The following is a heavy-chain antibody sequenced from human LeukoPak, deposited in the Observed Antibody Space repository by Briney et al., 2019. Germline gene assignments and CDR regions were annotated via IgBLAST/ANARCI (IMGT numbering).Heavy chain of an antibody. CDR1: GFTFSSYS. Sequence: GGSLRLSCAASGFTFSSYSMNWVRQAPGKGLEWVSSISSSSSYIYYADPVKGRFTISRDNAKNSLYLQMNSLRAEDTAVYYCARSDGDYGIGAFDIWGQGTMVTASS. V-gene: IGHV3-21*01. J-gene: IGHJ3*02. D-gene: IGHD4-17*01. CDR3: ARSDGDYGIGAFDI. CDR2: ISSSSSYI.